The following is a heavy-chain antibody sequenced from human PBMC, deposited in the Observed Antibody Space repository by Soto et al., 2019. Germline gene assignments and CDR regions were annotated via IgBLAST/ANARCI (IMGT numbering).Heavy chain of an antibody. D-gene: IGHD3-16*02. J-gene: IGHJ3*02. CDR2: ISAYNGNT. CDR3: ARGYICGSYRVEDACDI. Sequence: HVQLVQSGAEVKKPGASVKVSCKASGYTFTSYGISWVRQAPGQGLEWMGGISAYNGNTNYAQKLQGRVTMTTDASTSTAYMELRSLRSEDTAVYYCARGYICGSYRVEDACDIGVQGTMVTVSS. CDR1: GYTFTSYG. V-gene: IGHV1-18*01.